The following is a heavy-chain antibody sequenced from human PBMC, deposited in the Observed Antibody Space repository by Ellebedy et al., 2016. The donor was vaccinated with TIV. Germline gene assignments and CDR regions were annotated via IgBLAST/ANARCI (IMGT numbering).Heavy chain of an antibody. V-gene: IGHV3-23*01. CDR3: ARFYASYGMDV. J-gene: IGHJ6*02. Sequence: GGSLRLSCAASGFPFSSYAMSWVRQAPGKGLEWVSAIVGSGGSTYYADSVKGRFTISKDNSKNTLYSQMNSLRVEDTALYYCARFYASYGMDVWGQGTTVTVSS. CDR2: IVGSGGST. CDR1: GFPFSSYA. D-gene: IGHD2/OR15-2a*01.